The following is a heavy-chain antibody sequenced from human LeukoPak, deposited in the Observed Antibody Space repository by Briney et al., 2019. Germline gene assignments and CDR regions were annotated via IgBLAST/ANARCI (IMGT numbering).Heavy chain of an antibody. Sequence: SGTLSLTCTVSGGSISSYYWSWIRQPPGKGLEWIGYIYYSGSTNYNPSLKSRVTISVDTSKNQFSLKLSSVTAADTAVYYCATQQWLVEGIAFDIWGQGTMVTVSS. D-gene: IGHD6-19*01. CDR2: IYYSGST. J-gene: IGHJ3*02. V-gene: IGHV4-59*08. CDR1: GGSISSYY. CDR3: ATQQWLVEGIAFDI.